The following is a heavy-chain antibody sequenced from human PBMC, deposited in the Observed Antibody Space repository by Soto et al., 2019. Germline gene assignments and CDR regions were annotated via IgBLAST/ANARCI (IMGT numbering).Heavy chain of an antibody. CDR3: ARERVGPVNKWNYWGYDNWFYX. V-gene: IGHV4-61*01. D-gene: IGHD1-7*01. CDR2: IYYSGST. CDR1: GGSVSSGSYY. J-gene: IGHJ5*02. Sequence: SETLSLTCTVSGGSVSSGSYYWSWIRQPPGKGLELIGYIYYSGSTNYNPSLKSRVTISVDKSKNQFSLKLSSVTAADTAVYYCARERVGPVNKWNYWGYDNWFYXWGQGTLLTVSX.